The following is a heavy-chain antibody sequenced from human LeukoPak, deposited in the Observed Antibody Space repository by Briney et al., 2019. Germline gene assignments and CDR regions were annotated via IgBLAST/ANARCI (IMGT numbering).Heavy chain of an antibody. J-gene: IGHJ6*03. D-gene: IGHD3-10*01. CDR1: GFTFSSYS. Sequence: GGSLRLSCAASGFTFSSYSMNWVRQAPGKGLEWVANIKQDGSEKYYVDSVKGRFIISRDNAKNSLYLQMNSLRAEDTAVYYCAKGAFRDQVQGYYYMDVWGKGTTVTVSS. CDR2: IKQDGSEK. V-gene: IGHV3-7*01. CDR3: AKGAFRDQVQGYYYMDV.